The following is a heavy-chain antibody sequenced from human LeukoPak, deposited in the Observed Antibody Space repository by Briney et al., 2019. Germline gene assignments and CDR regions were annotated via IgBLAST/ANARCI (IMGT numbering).Heavy chain of an antibody. CDR3: ARDNLKYDSSGYAVDY. J-gene: IGHJ4*02. D-gene: IGHD3-22*01. Sequence: PGGSLRLSCAASGFTFSSYGMHWVRQAPGKGLEWVAVIWYDGSNKYYADSVKGRLTISRDNSKNTLYLQMNSLRAEDTAVYYCARDNLKYDSSGYAVDYWGQGTLVTVSS. V-gene: IGHV3-33*01. CDR2: IWYDGSNK. CDR1: GFTFSSYG.